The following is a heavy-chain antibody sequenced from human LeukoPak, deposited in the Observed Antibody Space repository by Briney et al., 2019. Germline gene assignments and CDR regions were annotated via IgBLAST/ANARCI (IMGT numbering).Heavy chain of an antibody. Sequence: PSETLSLTCTVSGGSISSGDYYWSWIRQPPGKGLEWIGYIYYSRSTYYNPSLKSRVTISVDTSKNQFSLKLSSVTAADTAVYYCARDLTLHYGMDVWGKGTTVTVSS. CDR1: GGSISSGDYY. D-gene: IGHD3-9*01. CDR3: ARDLTLHYGMDV. J-gene: IGHJ6*04. V-gene: IGHV4-30-4*01. CDR2: IYYSRST.